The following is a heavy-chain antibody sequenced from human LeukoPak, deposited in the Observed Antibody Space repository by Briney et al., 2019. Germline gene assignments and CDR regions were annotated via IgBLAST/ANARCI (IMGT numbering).Heavy chain of an antibody. D-gene: IGHD2-15*01. CDR3: ASLVLGFDAFDI. V-gene: IGHV4-39*07. CDR2: IYYSGST. J-gene: IGHJ3*02. Sequence: SETLSLTCTVSGGSISSSSYYWGWIRQPPGKGLEWIGSIYYSGSTYYNPSLKSRVTISVDTSKNQFSLKLSSVTAADTAVYYCASLVLGFDAFDIWGQGTMVTVSS. CDR1: GGSISSSSYY.